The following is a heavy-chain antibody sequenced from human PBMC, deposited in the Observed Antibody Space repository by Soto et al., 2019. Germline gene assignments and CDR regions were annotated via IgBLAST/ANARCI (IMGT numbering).Heavy chain of an antibody. J-gene: IGHJ4*02. CDR1: GFTFKSYG. D-gene: IGHD5-12*01. Sequence: GRSLRLSCTASGFTFKSYGMHWVRQAPGKGLEWVAVISFDGSSVYYADSVRGRFTISRDNSKNTLNLQMNSLRGEDTAVYYCAKEIPRGGEVATPIDSWGQGTLVTVSS. V-gene: IGHV3-30*18. CDR3: AKEIPRGGEVATPIDS. CDR2: ISFDGSSV.